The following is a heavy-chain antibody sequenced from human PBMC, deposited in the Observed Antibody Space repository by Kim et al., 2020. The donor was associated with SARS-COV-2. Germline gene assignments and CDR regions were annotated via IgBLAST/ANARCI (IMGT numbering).Heavy chain of an antibody. Sequence: SETLSLTCTVSGGSVSSGSYYWSWIRQPPGKGLEWIGYIYYSGSTNYNPSLKSRVTISVDTSKNQFSLKLSSVTAADTAVYYCARAYYGSGSSFDYWGQGTLVTVSS. J-gene: IGHJ4*02. D-gene: IGHD3-10*01. V-gene: IGHV4-61*01. CDR1: GGSVSSGSYY. CDR2: IYYSGST. CDR3: ARAYYGSGSSFDY.